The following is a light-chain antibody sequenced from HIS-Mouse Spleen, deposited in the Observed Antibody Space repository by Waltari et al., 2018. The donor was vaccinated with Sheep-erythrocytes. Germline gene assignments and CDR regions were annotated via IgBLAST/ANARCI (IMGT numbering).Light chain of an antibody. J-gene: IGLJ1*01. CDR1: RSDVGGYNY. V-gene: IGLV2-11*01. CDR2: DVS. Sequence: QSALTQPRSVSGSPGQSVTISCTGTRSDVGGYNYVSWYQQHPGKAPKLMIYDVSKRPSGVPYRFSGSKSGNTASLTISGLQAEDEADYYCCSYAGSYNHVFATGTKVTVL. CDR3: CSYAGSYNHV.